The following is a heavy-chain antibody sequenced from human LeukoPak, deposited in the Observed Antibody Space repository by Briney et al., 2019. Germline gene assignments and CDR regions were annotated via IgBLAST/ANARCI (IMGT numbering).Heavy chain of an antibody. J-gene: IGHJ4*02. D-gene: IGHD6-13*01. CDR1: GFTFSSHS. CDR2: IDGTSNYI. V-gene: IGHV3-21*01. Sequence: PGGSLRLSCVASGFTFSSHSMNWVRQAPGKGLEWVSSIDGTSNYIYYADSVKGRFTISRDNAKNSLYLQMNSLRAEDTAVYYCAREQIDTISWPFGIDYWGQGTLVTVSS. CDR3: AREQIDTISWPFGIDY.